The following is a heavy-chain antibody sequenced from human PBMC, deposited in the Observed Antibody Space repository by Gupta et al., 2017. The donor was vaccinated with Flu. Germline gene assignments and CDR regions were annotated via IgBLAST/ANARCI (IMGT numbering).Heavy chain of an antibody. J-gene: IGHJ4*02. CDR3: AKGGFELRLSRYYFDF. D-gene: IGHD1-7*01. Sequence: APGKGLEWVAVISYDGSDQYYADSVKGRFTVSRDKSEKMLYLQMTSLKTEDTAVYYCAKGGFELRLSRYYFDFWGQGTLVTVSS. V-gene: IGHV3-30*18. CDR2: ISYDGSDQ.